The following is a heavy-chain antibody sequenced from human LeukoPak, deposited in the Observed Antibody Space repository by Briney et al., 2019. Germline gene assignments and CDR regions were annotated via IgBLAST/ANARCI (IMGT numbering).Heavy chain of an antibody. CDR3: ARDPGGEPEYYYYMDV. CDR2: ISSSSSYI. Sequence: GGSLRLSCAASGFTFSSYSMNWVRQAPGKGLEWVSSISSSSSYIYYADSVKGRFTISRDNARNSLYLQMNSLRAEDTAVYYCARDPGGEPEYYYYMDVWGKGTTVTVSS. J-gene: IGHJ6*03. V-gene: IGHV3-21*01. CDR1: GFTFSSYS. D-gene: IGHD1-14*01.